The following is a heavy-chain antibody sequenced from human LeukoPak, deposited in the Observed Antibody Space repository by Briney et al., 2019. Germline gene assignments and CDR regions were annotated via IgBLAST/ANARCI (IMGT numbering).Heavy chain of an antibody. CDR2: INPNSGGT. CDR3: ARADRLHGGPYLIGP. CDR1: GYSFTDYY. Sequence: ASVKVSCKTSGYSFTDYYMHWVRQAPGQGLEWMGWINPNSGGTSSAQKFQGRVTMTRDTSITTDYMEMSWLTSDDTAIYYCARADRLHGGPYLIGPWGQGTLVTVSS. V-gene: IGHV1-2*02. D-gene: IGHD2-21*01. J-gene: IGHJ5*02.